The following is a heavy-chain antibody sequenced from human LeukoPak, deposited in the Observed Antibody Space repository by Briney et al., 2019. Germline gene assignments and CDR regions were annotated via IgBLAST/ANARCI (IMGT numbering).Heavy chain of an antibody. CDR2: IYYSGST. D-gene: IGHD5-24*01. Sequence: SETLSLTCTVSGGSFSSYYRSWIRQPPGNGLERIGYIYYSGSTNYNPSLKSRVTISVDTSKNQFSLKLSSVTAADTAVYYCAREGVGDGYRLSAFDIWGQGTMVTVSS. CDR3: AREGVGDGYRLSAFDI. J-gene: IGHJ3*02. CDR1: GGSFSSYY. V-gene: IGHV4-59*01.